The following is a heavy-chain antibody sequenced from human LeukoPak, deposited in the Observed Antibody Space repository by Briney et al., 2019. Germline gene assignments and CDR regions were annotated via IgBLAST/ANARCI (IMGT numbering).Heavy chain of an antibody. Sequence: PGGSLRLSCAASGFTFSSYGMHWVRQAPGKGLEWVAFIRYDGSNKYYADSVKGRFTISRDNSKNTLHLQMNSLRAEDTAVYYCAKGIVATLLSGAFDIWGQGTMVTVSS. J-gene: IGHJ3*02. D-gene: IGHD5-12*01. CDR3: AKGIVATLLSGAFDI. V-gene: IGHV3-30*02. CDR2: IRYDGSNK. CDR1: GFTFSSYG.